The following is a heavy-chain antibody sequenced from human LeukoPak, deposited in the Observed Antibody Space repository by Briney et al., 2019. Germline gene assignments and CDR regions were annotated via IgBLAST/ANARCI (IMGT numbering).Heavy chain of an antibody. CDR2: FYTSGTT. CDR3: ARSQFYGSGSYQGRWFDP. Sequence: PSETLSLTGTGSGGSISSYYWSWIRQPPGKGLEWIGRFYTSGTTNYNPPLKSRVTISVDTSKNQFSLKLTSVTAADTAVYYCARSQFYGSGSYQGRWFDPWGQGTLVTVSS. CDR1: GGSISSYY. V-gene: IGHV4-4*07. J-gene: IGHJ5*02. D-gene: IGHD3-10*01.